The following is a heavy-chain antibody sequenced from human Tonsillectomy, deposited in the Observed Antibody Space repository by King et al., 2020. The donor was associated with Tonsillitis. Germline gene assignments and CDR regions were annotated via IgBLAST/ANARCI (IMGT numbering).Heavy chain of an antibody. CDR3: ASNPECGGHWGFGY. CDR2: INAGNDNI. Sequence: QLVQSGAEVKKPGASVKVSCKASGYTFTAYAMHWVRQAPGQRLEWMGWINAGNDNIKYSQKFQGRFTITSDTSASTAYMELTSLRSEDTAVYYCASNPECGGHWGFGYWGQGTLVTVSS. CDR1: GYTFTAYA. J-gene: IGHJ4*02. D-gene: IGHD2-21*02. V-gene: IGHV1-3*01.